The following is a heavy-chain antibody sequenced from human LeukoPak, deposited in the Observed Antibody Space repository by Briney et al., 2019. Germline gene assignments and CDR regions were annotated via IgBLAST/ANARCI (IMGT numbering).Heavy chain of an antibody. CDR2: IIPIFGTA. J-gene: IGHJ4*02. Sequence: ASVKVSCKASGGTFSSYAISWVRQAPGQGLEWMGRIIPIFGTANYAQKFQGRVTITTDESTSTAYMELSSLRSEDTAVYYCPRGGYSYGYGSPFDYWGQGTLVTVSS. CDR1: GGTFSSYA. D-gene: IGHD5-18*01. V-gene: IGHV1-69*05. CDR3: PRGGYSYGYGSPFDY.